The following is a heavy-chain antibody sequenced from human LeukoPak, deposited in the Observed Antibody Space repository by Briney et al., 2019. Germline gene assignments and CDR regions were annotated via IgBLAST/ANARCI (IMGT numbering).Heavy chain of an antibody. CDR2: ISYDGSNK. J-gene: IGHJ4*02. V-gene: IGHV3-30-3*01. CDR3: ARNPFMITFWDYYFDY. CDR1: GFTFSTYW. D-gene: IGHD3-16*01. Sequence: GGSLRLSCAASGFTFSTYWMTWVRQPPGKGLEWVAVISYDGSNKYYADSVKGRFTISRDNSKNTLYLQMNSLRAEDTAVYYCARNPFMITFWDYYFDYWGQGTLVTVSS.